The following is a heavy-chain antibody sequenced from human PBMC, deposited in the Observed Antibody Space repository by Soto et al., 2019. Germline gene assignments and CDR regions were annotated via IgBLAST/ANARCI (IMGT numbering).Heavy chain of an antibody. CDR1: GGSISSGDYY. Sequence: QVQLQESGPGLVKPSQTLSLTCTVSGGSISSGDYYWSGIRQPPGKGLEWIGYIYYSGSTYYNPSRKRRVTRSVDTSKNQFSLKLSAVTAADTAVYYCATSPRRWFDPWGQGTLVTVSS. CDR2: IYYSGST. J-gene: IGHJ5*02. CDR3: ATSPRRWFDP. V-gene: IGHV4-30-4*01.